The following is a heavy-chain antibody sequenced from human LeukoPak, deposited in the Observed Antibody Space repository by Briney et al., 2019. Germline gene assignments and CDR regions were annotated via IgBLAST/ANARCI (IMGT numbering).Heavy chain of an antibody. J-gene: IGHJ3*02. Sequence: ASVKVSCKASGGTFSSYAISWVRQAPGQGLEWMGGIIPIFGTANYAQKFQGRVTITADESTSTAYMELRSLRSDDTAVYYCARDHVKVGATNAFDIWGQGTMVTVSS. CDR2: IIPIFGTA. V-gene: IGHV1-69*01. CDR3: ARDHVKVGATNAFDI. CDR1: GGTFSSYA. D-gene: IGHD1-26*01.